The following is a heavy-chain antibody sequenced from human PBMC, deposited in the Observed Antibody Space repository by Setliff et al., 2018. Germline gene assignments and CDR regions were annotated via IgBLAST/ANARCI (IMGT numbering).Heavy chain of an antibody. Sequence: ASVKVSCKASGYSFTSFSITWVRQAPGQGLEWLGWVSTYNGDTKSAQKFRGRVTMTTDMSTSTVYMELRTLRSDDTAVYYCARRPIALAGYRKGAFDIWGQGTMVTVSS. CDR2: VSTYNGDT. V-gene: IGHV1-18*01. CDR1: GYSFTSFS. J-gene: IGHJ3*02. D-gene: IGHD6-19*01. CDR3: ARRPIALAGYRKGAFDI.